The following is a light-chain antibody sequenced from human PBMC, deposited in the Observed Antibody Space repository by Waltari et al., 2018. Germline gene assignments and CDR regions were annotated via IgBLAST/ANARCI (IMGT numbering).Light chain of an antibody. J-gene: IGKJ1*01. CDR1: QSLVHSDGDTY. Sequence: DVVMPQSPRSVSVTVGQPASISCRSSQSLVHSDGDTYLHWFQQRPGQSPRRLINKVSERDPGVPDRFSGSGSGTDFTLEISTVEAEDVGVYYCMQSTHWPPWTFGQGTKVEIK. CDR2: KVS. V-gene: IGKV2-30*02. CDR3: MQSTHWPPWT.